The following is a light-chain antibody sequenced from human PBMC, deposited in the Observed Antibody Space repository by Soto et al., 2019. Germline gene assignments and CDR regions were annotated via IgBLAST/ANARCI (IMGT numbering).Light chain of an antibody. CDR2: NDD. CDR3: QVWDTNTDHFVV. V-gene: IGLV3-21*02. Sequence: SYELTQPPSVSVAPGQTATISCGGNDLATYSVHWYQLKPGQAPVLVVYNDDARPSGIPERFSGSNSGNAATLTISRVEAGDEADYFCQVWDTNTDHFVVFGPGTKLTVL. CDR1: DLATYS. J-gene: IGLJ1*01.